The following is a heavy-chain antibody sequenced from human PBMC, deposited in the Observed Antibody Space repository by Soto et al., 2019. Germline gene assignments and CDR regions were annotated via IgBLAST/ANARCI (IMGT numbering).Heavy chain of an antibody. D-gene: IGHD2-2*01. CDR1: GFTFSSYS. J-gene: IGHJ6*03. CDR3: PKDPVYCSSTSPHAPCYYEYYMDV. V-gene: IGHV3-21*01. CDR2: ISSSSSYI. Sequence: GGSLRLSCAAAGFTFSSYSMNWVRQAPGKGLEWVSSISSSSSYIYYADSVKGRFTIARDNAKNTLYLQTHSLSAEDTAVYYCPKDPVYCSSTSPHAPCYYEYYMDVLGKGTPVTVSS.